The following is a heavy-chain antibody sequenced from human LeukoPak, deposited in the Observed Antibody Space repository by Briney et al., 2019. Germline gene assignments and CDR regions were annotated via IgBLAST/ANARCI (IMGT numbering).Heavy chain of an antibody. CDR3: ARDGYCSSTSCYYLDYYYYMDV. D-gene: IGHD2-2*01. CDR1: GYTFTSYD. V-gene: IGHV1-8*01. Sequence: GASVKVSCKASGYTFTSYDINWVRQATGQGLEWMGWMNPNSGNTGYAQKFQGRVTMTTDTSTSTAYMELRSLRSDDTAVYYCARDGYCSSTSCYYLDYYYYMDVWGKGTTVTVSS. J-gene: IGHJ6*03. CDR2: MNPNSGNT.